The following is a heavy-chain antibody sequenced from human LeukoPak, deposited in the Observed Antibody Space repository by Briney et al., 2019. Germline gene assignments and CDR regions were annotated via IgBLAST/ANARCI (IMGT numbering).Heavy chain of an antibody. CDR1: GFTFSSYA. V-gene: IGHV3-30-3*01. J-gene: IGHJ5*02. CDR3: ARGRGYCSSTSCFNWFDP. Sequence: PGRSLRLSCAASGFTFSSYAMHWVRQAPGKGLEWVAVISYDGSNKYYADSVKGRFTISRDNAKNTLYLQMNSLRAEDTAVYYCARGRGYCSSTSCFNWFDPWGQGTLVTVSS. CDR2: ISYDGSNK. D-gene: IGHD2-2*01.